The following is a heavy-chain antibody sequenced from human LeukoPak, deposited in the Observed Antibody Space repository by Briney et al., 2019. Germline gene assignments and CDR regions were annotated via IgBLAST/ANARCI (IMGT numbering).Heavy chain of an antibody. V-gene: IGHV4-31*03. D-gene: IGHD3-22*01. J-gene: IGHJ5*02. CDR1: GGSISSGGYY. CDR3: ARADSSGYYGWFDP. Sequence: SQTLSLTCTVSGGSISSGGYYWSWIRQHPGKGLEWIGYIHYSGSTYYNPSLKSRVTISVDTSKNQFSLKLSSVTAADTAVYYCARADSSGYYGWFDPWGQGTLVTVSS. CDR2: IHYSGST.